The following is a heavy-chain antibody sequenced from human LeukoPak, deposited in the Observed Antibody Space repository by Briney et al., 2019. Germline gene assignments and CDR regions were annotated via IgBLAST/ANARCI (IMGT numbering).Heavy chain of an antibody. CDR3: ARAAVIFGEYDY. J-gene: IGHJ4*02. CDR1: GGSISSSSYY. Sequence: SETLSLTCTVSGGSISSSSYYWGWIRQPPGKGLEWIGYIYYSGSTNYNPSLKSRVTISVDTSKNQFSLKLSSVTAADTAVYYCARAAVIFGEYDYWGQGTLVTVSS. D-gene: IGHD3-10*01. V-gene: IGHV4-61*05. CDR2: IYYSGST.